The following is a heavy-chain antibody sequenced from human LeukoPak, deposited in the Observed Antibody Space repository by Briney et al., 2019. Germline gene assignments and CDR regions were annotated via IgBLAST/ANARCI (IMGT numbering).Heavy chain of an antibody. D-gene: IGHD1-1*01. Sequence: KPGGSLRLFCAASGFTFRNAWMRWVRQARGKGLEWVGRIKSKTDGGTTDYAAPVKGRFTISRDDSKNTLYLQMNSLKTEDTAVYYCTTDHPYNWNEADYWGQGTLVTVSS. V-gene: IGHV3-15*01. J-gene: IGHJ4*02. CDR1: GFTFRNAW. CDR3: TTDHPYNWNEADY. CDR2: IKSKTDGGTT.